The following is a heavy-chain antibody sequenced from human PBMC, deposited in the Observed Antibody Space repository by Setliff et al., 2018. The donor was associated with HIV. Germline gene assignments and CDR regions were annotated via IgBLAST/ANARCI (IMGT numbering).Heavy chain of an antibody. CDR3: ARTHYNFNLLEYYYYYYMDV. D-gene: IGHD3-3*01. CDR2: VYYTGKT. Sequence: SETLSLTCSVSGVSIVTGGFYYSWIRHHPGKGLEWLGTVYYTGKTYYNPSLQSRLTMSADTSKNQLYLKMNSVTAADTAVYYCARTHYNFNLLEYYYYYYMDVWGKGTTVTVSS. J-gene: IGHJ6*03. CDR1: GVSIVTGGFY. V-gene: IGHV4-31*03.